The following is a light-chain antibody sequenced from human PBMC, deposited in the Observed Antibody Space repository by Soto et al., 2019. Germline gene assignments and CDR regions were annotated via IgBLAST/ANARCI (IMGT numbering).Light chain of an antibody. CDR2: GAS. V-gene: IGKV3-20*01. CDR3: QQYGGSPRVS. CDR1: QTVSDNY. J-gene: IGKJ4*01. Sequence: EIVLTQSPGALSLSPGERDTLSCRASQTVSDNYLAWYQQKPGQAPRLLIYGASTRATGIPDRFSGSGSGTDFTLTISRLEPEDFAVYYCQQYGGSPRVSFGGGTKVEIK.